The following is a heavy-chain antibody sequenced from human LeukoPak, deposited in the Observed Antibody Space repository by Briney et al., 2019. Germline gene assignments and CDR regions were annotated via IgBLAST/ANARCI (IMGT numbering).Heavy chain of an antibody. J-gene: IGHJ3*01. Sequence: SETLSLTCAVYGGSFSGYYWSWIRQPPGKGLEWIGEIDHSGATNYNPSLRSRVTISPDTSKNQFSLTLSSITAADTAVYHCAKAPYLSSGSWGQGIMVTVSS. CDR3: AKAPYLSSGS. V-gene: IGHV4-34*01. CDR1: GGSFSGYY. CDR2: IDHSGAT. D-gene: IGHD3-22*01.